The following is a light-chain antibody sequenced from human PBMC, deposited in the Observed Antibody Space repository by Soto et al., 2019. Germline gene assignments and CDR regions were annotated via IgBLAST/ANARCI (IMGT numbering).Light chain of an antibody. CDR2: GAS. J-gene: IGKJ4*02. CDR3: QQYNNWPPLT. Sequence: EIVMTQSPATLSVSPGERATLSCRASQSVSSNLAWYQQKPGQAPRLLIYGASTRATGIAARFSGSGSGTEFTLTISSLPSEDFAVDYCQQYNNWPPLTFGGGTKVEIK. V-gene: IGKV3-15*01. CDR1: QSVSSN.